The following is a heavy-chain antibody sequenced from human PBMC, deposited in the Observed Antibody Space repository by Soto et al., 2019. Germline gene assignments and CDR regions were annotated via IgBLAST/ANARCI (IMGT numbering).Heavy chain of an antibody. V-gene: IGHV3-21*01. CDR3: ARIQLGYDAFDI. CDR2: ISSSSSYI. CDR1: GFTFSSYS. Sequence: EVQLVESGGGLVKPGGSLRLSCAASGFTFSSYSMNWVRQAPGKGLEWVSSISSSSSYIYYADSVKGRFTISRDNAKNALYLQINSGMAGYKAAYYRARIQLGYDAFDIWGHGKMVTASS. J-gene: IGHJ3*02. D-gene: IGHD6-6*01.